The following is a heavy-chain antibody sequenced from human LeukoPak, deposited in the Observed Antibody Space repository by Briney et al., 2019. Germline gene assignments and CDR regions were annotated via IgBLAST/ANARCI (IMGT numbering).Heavy chain of an antibody. J-gene: IGHJ4*02. Sequence: KSSDTLSFTCTVSGGSLSSYYWTWIRQPPGRGLEWIGCIDYSGSNNFNTSLKSRVTLSVDSSNNQFPLNLTSVTAADTAVYYCARDGRLGGIDFWGQGALVTVSS. CDR3: ARDGRLGGIDF. V-gene: IGHV4-59*01. CDR2: IDYSGSN. D-gene: IGHD1-26*01. CDR1: GGSLSSYY.